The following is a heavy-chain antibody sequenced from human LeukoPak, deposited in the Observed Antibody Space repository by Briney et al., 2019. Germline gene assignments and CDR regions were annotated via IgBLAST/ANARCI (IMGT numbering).Heavy chain of an antibody. J-gene: IGHJ4*02. CDR2: ISSSSSYI. Sequence: GGSLRLSCAASGFTFSSYSMNCVRQAAGKVLEWVSSISSSSSYIYYADSVKGRFTISRDNAKNSLYLQMNSLRAEDTAVYYCARDHPGYSYGRDYWGQGTLVTVSS. D-gene: IGHD5-18*01. CDR3: ARDHPGYSYGRDY. V-gene: IGHV3-21*01. CDR1: GFTFSSYS.